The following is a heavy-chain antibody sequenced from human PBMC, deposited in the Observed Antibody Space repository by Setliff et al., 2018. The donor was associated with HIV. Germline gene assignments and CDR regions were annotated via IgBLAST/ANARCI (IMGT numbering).Heavy chain of an antibody. D-gene: IGHD3-10*01. CDR2: IKHSGST. V-gene: IGHV4-34*01. CDR3: ARDSGRRNDAFDI. J-gene: IGHJ3*02. CDR1: GGSFSGYY. Sequence: SETLSLTCAVYGGSFSGYYWSWIRQPPGKGLEWIGEIKHSGSTNYNPSLKSRVTISVDTSKNLFSLKLSSVTAADTAVYYCARDSGRRNDAFDIWGQGTMVTVSS.